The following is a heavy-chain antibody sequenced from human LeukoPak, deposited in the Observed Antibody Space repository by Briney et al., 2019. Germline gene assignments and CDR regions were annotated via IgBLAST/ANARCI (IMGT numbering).Heavy chain of an antibody. CDR2: IYYSGST. V-gene: IGHV4-59*01. CDR1: GGSISSYY. J-gene: IGHJ4*02. CDR3: ARARSGSYTYFDY. D-gene: IGHD1-26*01. Sequence: SETLSLTCTVSGGSISSYYWSWIRQPPGKGLEWIGYIYYSGSTNYNSSLKSRVTISVDTSKNQFSLKLSSVTAADTAVYYCARARSGSYTYFDYWGQGTLVTVSS.